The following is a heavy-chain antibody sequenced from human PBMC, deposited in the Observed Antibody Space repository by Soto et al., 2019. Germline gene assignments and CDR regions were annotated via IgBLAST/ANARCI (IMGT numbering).Heavy chain of an antibody. CDR3: ARDLAAGDL. V-gene: IGHV1-46*02. Sequence: QVQLVQSGAEVKKPGASVKVSCRTSGYTFKHYYIHWVRQAPRQGLEWLGIINPASASTNYAQEFQDRVTLTIDTSTTTVYMELSGLRAEDTAIFYCARDLAAGDLGGQGTLVTVSS. J-gene: IGHJ5*02. CDR2: INPASAST. CDR1: GYTFKHYY. D-gene: IGHD6-13*01.